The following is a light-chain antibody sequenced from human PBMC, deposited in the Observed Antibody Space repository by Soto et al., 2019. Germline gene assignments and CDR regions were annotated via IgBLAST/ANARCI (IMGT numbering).Light chain of an antibody. V-gene: IGKV1-5*01. CDR3: QQYNSYSSYT. J-gene: IGKJ2*01. CDR2: DAS. Sequence: DIQMTQSPSTLSASVGDRVTITCRASQIISSWLAWYQQKPGKAPKLLFYDASSLESGVPSRFSGSGSGTEFTLTISSLQPDDFATYYCQQYNSYSSYTFGQGTKLEIK. CDR1: QIISSW.